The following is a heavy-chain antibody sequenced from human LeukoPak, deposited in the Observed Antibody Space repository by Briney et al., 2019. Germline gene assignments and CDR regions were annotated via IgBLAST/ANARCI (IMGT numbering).Heavy chain of an antibody. CDR1: GFTFSSYW. D-gene: IGHD5-18*01. Sequence: GGSLRLSCAASGFTFSSYWMHWVRQTPGKGLVRVSRINRDGSSTSYADSVKGRFTISRDNAKNTLYLQMNSLRAEDTAVYYCTRGGGYSYGSFDYWGQGTLVTVSS. CDR3: TRGGGYSYGSFDY. CDR2: INRDGSST. J-gene: IGHJ4*02. V-gene: IGHV3-74*01.